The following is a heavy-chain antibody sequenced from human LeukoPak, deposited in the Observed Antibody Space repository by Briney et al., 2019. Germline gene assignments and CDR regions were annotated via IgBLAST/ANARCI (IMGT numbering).Heavy chain of an antibody. V-gene: IGHV3-15*01. J-gene: IGHJ4*02. CDR1: GFTFRNAW. CDR2: IKSKTDGGTT. CDR3: TTKVQYPN. D-gene: IGHD4-11*01. Sequence: PGGSLRLSCAASGFTFRNAWMSWGRQAPGKGLEGGGRIKSKTDGGTTGYAAAVKGRFTISRDDSKHTLYLQMNSLKTEDTAVYYCTTKVQYPNWGQGTLVTVSS.